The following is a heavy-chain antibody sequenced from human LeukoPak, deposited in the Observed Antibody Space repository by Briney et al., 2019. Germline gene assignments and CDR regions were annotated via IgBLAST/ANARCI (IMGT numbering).Heavy chain of an antibody. V-gene: IGHV1-18*01. J-gene: IGHJ4*02. Sequence: ASVKVSCKASGYTFTSYGISWVRQAPGQGLEWMGWISAYNGNTNYAQKLQGRVTMTTDTSTSTAYMELRSLRSDDTAVYYCARDSYYDYVWGSSDYWGQGTLVTVSS. CDR2: ISAYNGNT. CDR3: ARDSYYDYVWGSSDY. D-gene: IGHD3-16*01. CDR1: GYTFTSYG.